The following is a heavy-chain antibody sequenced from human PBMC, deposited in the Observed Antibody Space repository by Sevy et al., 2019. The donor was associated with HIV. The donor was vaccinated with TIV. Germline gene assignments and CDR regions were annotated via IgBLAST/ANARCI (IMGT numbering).Heavy chain of an antibody. CDR1: GGSFSGYY. D-gene: IGHD2-15*01. Sequence: SETLSLTCAVYGGSFSGYYWSWIRQPPGKGLEWIGEINHSDSTNYNPSLKSRVTISVDTSKNQFSLKLHSVTAADTAVYYCAREISGVCRTFDYWSQGTLVTVSS. J-gene: IGHJ4*02. CDR3: AREISGVCRTFDY. V-gene: IGHV4-34*01. CDR2: INHSDST.